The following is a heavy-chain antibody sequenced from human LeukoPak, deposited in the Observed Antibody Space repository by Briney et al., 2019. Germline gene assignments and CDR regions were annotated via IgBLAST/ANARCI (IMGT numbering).Heavy chain of an antibody. CDR2: IYYSGST. D-gene: IGHD3-3*01. V-gene: IGHV4-59*12. CDR1: GGSISSYY. Sequence: KPSETLSLTCTVSGGSISSYYWSWIRQPPGKGLEWIGYIYYSGSTNYNPSLKSRVTIPVDTSKNQFSLKLSSVTAADTAVYYCARTLITIFGVVANWFDPWGQGTLVTVSS. J-gene: IGHJ5*02. CDR3: ARTLITIFGVVANWFDP.